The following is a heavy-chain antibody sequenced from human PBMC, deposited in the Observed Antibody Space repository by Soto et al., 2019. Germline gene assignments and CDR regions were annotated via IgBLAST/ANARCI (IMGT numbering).Heavy chain of an antibody. CDR3: ARPSGSYGDYAWSLSY. CDR1: GYTFSGYA. Sequence: QVQLVQSGAEVKKPGASVKVSCKASGYTFSGYAIAWVRQAPGQGLEWMGWVIAYTGHTDYAPNLQGRVSMTTDTSTSTAYMELRSLTSDDTAVYYCARPSGSYGDYAWSLSYWGQGTLVTVSS. D-gene: IGHD4-17*01. V-gene: IGHV1-18*01. J-gene: IGHJ4*02. CDR2: VIAYTGHT.